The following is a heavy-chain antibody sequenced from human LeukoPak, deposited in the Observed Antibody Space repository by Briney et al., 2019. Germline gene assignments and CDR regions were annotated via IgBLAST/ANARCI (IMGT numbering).Heavy chain of an antibody. D-gene: IGHD6-19*01. J-gene: IGHJ4*02. CDR3: ARGVGVAVPFDY. V-gene: IGHV3-21*01. CDR1: GFTFSSYS. CDR2: ISSSSSYI. Sequence: GGSLRLSCAASGFTFSSYSMNWVRQAPGKGLEWVSSISSSSSYIYYADSVKGRFTISRDNAKNSLYLQMNSLRAEDTAVYYCARGVGVAVPFDYWGQGTLVTVSS.